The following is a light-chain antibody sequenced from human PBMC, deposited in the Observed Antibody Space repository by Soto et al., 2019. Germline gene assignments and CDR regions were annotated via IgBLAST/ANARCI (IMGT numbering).Light chain of an antibody. Sequence: QSVLTQPPSVSAAPGQKFTISCSGISSNIVNNYVSWYQQLPGTAPKLLIYENNKRPSGIPDRFSGSKSGTSATLGITGLQTGDEADYYCGTWDSSLSAEVFGTGTKVTVL. V-gene: IGLV1-51*02. J-gene: IGLJ1*01. CDR3: GTWDSSLSAEV. CDR2: ENN. CDR1: SSNIVNNY.